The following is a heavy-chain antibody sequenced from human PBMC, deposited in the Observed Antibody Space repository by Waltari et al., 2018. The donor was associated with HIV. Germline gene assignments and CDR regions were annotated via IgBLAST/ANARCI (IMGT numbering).Heavy chain of an antibody. CDR2: RIPICGTT. V-gene: IGHV1-69*12. CDR3: ARLGRSRFLEWIPFDP. CDR1: GDTFSSYA. D-gene: IGHD3-3*01. Sequence: QVQLVQSGAEVKKPGSSVKVSCKASGDTFSSYAISWVRQAPGQGLGWMGGRIPICGTTKYAQKFQGRVTITADEATSTANMELNSLKSEDTAVYYGARLGRSRFLEWIPFDPWGQGTLVTVSS. J-gene: IGHJ5*02.